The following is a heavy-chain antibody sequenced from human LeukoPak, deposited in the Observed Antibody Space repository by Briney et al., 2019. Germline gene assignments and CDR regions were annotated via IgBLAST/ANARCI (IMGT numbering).Heavy chain of an antibody. D-gene: IGHD1-7*01. Sequence: PGGSLRLSCAASGFTVSSSYMNWVRQAPGKGLEWVSVIYSGGSTYYADSVKGRFTISRDNSKSTLYLQMNSLRAEDTAVYYCARESNFDWFDPWGQGTLVTVSS. CDR1: GFTVSSSY. CDR3: ARESNFDWFDP. CDR2: IYSGGST. J-gene: IGHJ5*02. V-gene: IGHV3-66*01.